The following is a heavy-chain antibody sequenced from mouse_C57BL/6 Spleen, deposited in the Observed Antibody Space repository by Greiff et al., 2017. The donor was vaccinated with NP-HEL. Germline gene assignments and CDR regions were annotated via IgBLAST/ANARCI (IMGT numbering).Heavy chain of an antibody. J-gene: IGHJ3*01. D-gene: IGHD1-1*01. Sequence: EVQLQESGGGLVKPGGSLKLSCAASGFTFSSYTLSWVRQTPEKRLEWVATISGGGGNTYYPDSVKGRFTISRDNAKNTLYLQMSSLRSEDTALYYCARQNYGSHQAWVAYWGQGTLVTVSA. V-gene: IGHV5-9*01. CDR3: ARQNYGSHQAWVAY. CDR2: ISGGGGNT. CDR1: GFTFSSYT.